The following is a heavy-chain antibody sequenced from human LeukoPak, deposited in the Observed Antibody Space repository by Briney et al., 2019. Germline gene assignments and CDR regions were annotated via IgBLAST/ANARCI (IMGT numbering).Heavy chain of an antibody. CDR2: INHSGST. CDR3: ARDEGHDYVWGSYRYTSHFDY. D-gene: IGHD3-16*02. CDR1: GGSFSGYY. V-gene: IGHV4-34*01. Sequence: KPSETLSLTCAVYGGSFSGYYWSWIRQPPGKGLEWIGEINHSGSTNYNPSLKSRVTISVDTSKNQFSLKLSSVTAADTAVYYCARDEGHDYVWGSYRYTSHFDYWGQGTLVTVSS. J-gene: IGHJ4*02.